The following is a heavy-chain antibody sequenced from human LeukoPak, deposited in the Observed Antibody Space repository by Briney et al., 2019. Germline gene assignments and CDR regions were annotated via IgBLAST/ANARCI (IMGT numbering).Heavy chain of an antibody. Sequence: ASVKVSCKVSGYTLTELSMHWVRQAPGKGLEWMGGFDPEDGETIYAQKFQGRVTMTEDTSTDTAYMELSSLRSEDTAVYYCATSSGTYYDFWSGYYTYWGQGILVTVSS. D-gene: IGHD3-3*01. V-gene: IGHV1-24*01. J-gene: IGHJ4*02. CDR1: GYTLTELS. CDR2: FDPEDGET. CDR3: ATSSGTYYDFWSGYYTY.